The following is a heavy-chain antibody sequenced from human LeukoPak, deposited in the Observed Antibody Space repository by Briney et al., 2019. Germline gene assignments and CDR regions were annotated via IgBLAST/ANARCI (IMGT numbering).Heavy chain of an antibody. V-gene: IGHV3-48*03. CDR1: GFTFSSYA. CDR2: ISSSGSTI. CDR3: AELGITMIGGV. D-gene: IGHD3-10*02. Sequence: GGSLRLSCAASGFTFSSYAMSWVRQAPGKGLEWVSAISSSGSTIYYADSVKGRFTISRDNAKNSLYLQMNSLRAEDTAVYYCAELGITMIGGVWGKGTTVTISS. J-gene: IGHJ6*04.